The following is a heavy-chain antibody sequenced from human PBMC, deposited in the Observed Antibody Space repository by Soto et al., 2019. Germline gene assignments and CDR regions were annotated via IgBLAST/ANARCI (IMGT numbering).Heavy chain of an antibody. J-gene: IGHJ4*02. CDR2: IHSRGST. CDR3: AGGGPSSGYYYGSDY. D-gene: IGHD3-22*01. CDR1: GDSISSYY. V-gene: IGHV4-59*01. Sequence: SETLSLTCTVSGDSISSYYWGWIRQPPGKGLEWIGYIHSRGSTNYNPSLKSRVTISVDTSKSQFSLNLRSVTAADTAVYYCAGGGPSSGYYYGSDYWGQGTLVTVSS.